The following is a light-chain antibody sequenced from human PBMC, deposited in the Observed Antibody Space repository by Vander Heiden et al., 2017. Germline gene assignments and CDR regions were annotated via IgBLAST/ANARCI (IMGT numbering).Light chain of an antibody. CDR1: RSHIGSNT. J-gene: IGLJ3*02. CDR3: AAWDDSLNGWV. V-gene: IGLV1-44*01. CDR2: SNN. Sequence: QSVLTQPPSASGTPGQRVTISFSGSRSHIGSNTVNWYQQLPGTAPKLLIYSNNQRPSGVPDRFSGSKSGTSASLAISGLQSEDEADYYCAAWDDSLNGWVFGGGTKLTVL.